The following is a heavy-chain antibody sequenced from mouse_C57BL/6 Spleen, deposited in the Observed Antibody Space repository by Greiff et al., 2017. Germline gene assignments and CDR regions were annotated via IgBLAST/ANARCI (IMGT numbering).Heavy chain of an antibody. Sequence: VQLQQSGPELVKPGASVKISCKASGYTFTDYYMNWVKQSHGKSLEWIGDINPNNGGTSYNQKFKGKATLTVDKSSSTAYMELRSLTSEDSAVYYCARETMVTTDGFDYWGQGTTLTVSS. CDR3: ARETMVTTDGFDY. CDR1: GYTFTDYY. CDR2: INPNNGGT. D-gene: IGHD2-2*01. J-gene: IGHJ2*01. V-gene: IGHV1-26*01.